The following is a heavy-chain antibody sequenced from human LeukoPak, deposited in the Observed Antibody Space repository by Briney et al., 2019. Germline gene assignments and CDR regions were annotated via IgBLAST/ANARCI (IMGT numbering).Heavy chain of an antibody. CDR2: ISGSGGST. D-gene: IGHD3-22*01. Sequence: PGRSLRLSCAASGFTFSSYAMSWVRQAPGEGLGWVLAISGSGGSTYYADSVKGRFTISRDNPKNTLYLQMNSLRAEDTAVYYCAKDDSSGYYSDYFDYWGQGTLVTVSS. CDR3: AKDDSSGYYSDYFDY. V-gene: IGHV3-23*01. J-gene: IGHJ4*02. CDR1: GFTFSSYA.